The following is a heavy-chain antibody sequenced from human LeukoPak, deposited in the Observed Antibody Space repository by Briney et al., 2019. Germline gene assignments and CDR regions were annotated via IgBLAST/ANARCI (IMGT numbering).Heavy chain of an antibody. V-gene: IGHV3-7*01. CDR3: ASYYYDSSVLFDY. CDR1: GFTYSSHW. D-gene: IGHD3-22*01. J-gene: IGHJ4*02. CDR2: IKQDGSEK. Sequence: QTGGSLRLPCAASGFTYSSHWMSWARQAPGKGLEWVANIKQDGSEKYYVDSVKGRFTISRDNAKNSLYLQMNSLRAEDTAVYYCASYYYDSSVLFDYWGQGTLVTVSS.